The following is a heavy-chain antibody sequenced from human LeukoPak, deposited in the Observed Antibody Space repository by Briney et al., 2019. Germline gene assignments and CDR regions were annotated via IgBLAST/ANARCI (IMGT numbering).Heavy chain of an antibody. V-gene: IGHV3-30*03. J-gene: IGHJ5*02. CDR2: VSHDGRNE. CDR1: GFTFWSYG. D-gene: IGHD3-3*01. Sequence: GGSLRLSCAASGFTFWSYGMHWVRQAPGKGLEWVAVVSHDGRNEYYADSVKGRLTISRDNSKNTLYLQMNSLRSDDTAVYYCARDGWSGYHWFDPWGQGTLVTVSS. CDR3: ARDGWSGYHWFDP.